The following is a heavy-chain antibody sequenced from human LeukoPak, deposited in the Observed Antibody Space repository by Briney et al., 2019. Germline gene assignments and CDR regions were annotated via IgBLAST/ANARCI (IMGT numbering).Heavy chain of an antibody. D-gene: IGHD3-10*01. V-gene: IGHV3-7*01. CDR2: IQPDGSEG. Sequence: QSGGSLRLSCAASGFTFSSKWMSWVRQAPGKGLEWVGNIQPDGSEGYPVDSVKGRFTISRDNARNSLFLQMNSLRVEDTAVYYCARRSTSPYPRPYYYGSGSYRYWGQGTLVTVSS. CDR3: ARRSTSPYPRPYYYGSGSYRY. CDR1: GFTFSSKW. J-gene: IGHJ4*02.